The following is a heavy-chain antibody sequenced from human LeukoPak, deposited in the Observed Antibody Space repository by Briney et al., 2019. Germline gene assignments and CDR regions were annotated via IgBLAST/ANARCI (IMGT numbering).Heavy chain of an antibody. D-gene: IGHD3-10*01. Sequence: SVKVSCKASGGTFSSYAISWVRQAPGQGLEWMGRIIPILGIANYAQKFQGRVTITADKSTSTAYMELSSLRSEDTAVYYCAREKMVRGYFDYWGQGTLVTVSS. CDR1: GGTFSSYA. J-gene: IGHJ4*02. V-gene: IGHV1-69*04. CDR2: IIPILGIA. CDR3: AREKMVRGYFDY.